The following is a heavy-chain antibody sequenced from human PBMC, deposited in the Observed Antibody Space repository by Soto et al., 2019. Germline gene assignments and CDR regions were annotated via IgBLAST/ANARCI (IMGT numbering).Heavy chain of an antibody. D-gene: IGHD6-25*01. CDR1: GGSFSGYY. V-gene: IGHV4-34*02. CDR2: INQSGST. Sequence: QVQLRQWGAGLLKPSETLSLTCGVYGGSFSGYYWTWIRQPPGKGLEWIGEINQSGSTNYSRSLKSRITTSVDTSKNQFSLKLNSVTAADTAVYYCARFPTAQREEGFMAFDVWGQGTIVTVSS. CDR3: ARFPTAQREEGFMAFDV. J-gene: IGHJ3*01.